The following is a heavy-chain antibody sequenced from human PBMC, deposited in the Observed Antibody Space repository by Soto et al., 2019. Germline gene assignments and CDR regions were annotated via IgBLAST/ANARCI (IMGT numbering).Heavy chain of an antibody. J-gene: IGHJ5*02. Sequence: EVQLLESGGGLVQPGGSLSLSCAASGFTFSSYAMSWVRQAPGKGLEWVSAIRGSGDSTYYADSVKGRFTISRDNSKNTLYLQMNSLRAEDTAVYYCAKGVLGYCTSTSCHAYWFDPWGQGTLVTVSS. CDR2: IRGSGDST. CDR3: AKGVLGYCTSTSCHAYWFDP. V-gene: IGHV3-23*01. D-gene: IGHD2-2*01. CDR1: GFTFSSYA.